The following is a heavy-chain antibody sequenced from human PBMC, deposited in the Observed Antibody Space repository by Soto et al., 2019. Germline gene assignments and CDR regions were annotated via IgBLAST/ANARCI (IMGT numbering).Heavy chain of an antibody. CDR2: ISSSSSYI. J-gene: IGHJ4*02. CDR1: GFTFSSYS. CDR3: ARVSWVIAAAGISSDY. D-gene: IGHD6-13*01. V-gene: IGHV3-21*01. Sequence: EVQLVESGGGLVKPGGSLRLSCAASGFTFSSYSMNWVRQAPGKVLEWVSSISSSSSYIYYADSVKGRFTISRDNAKNSLYLQMNSLRAEDTAVYYCARVSWVIAAAGISSDYWGQGTLVTVSS.